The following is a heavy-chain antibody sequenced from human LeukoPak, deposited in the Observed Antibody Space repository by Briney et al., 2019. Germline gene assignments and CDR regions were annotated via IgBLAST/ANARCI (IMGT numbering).Heavy chain of an antibody. D-gene: IGHD3-10*01. CDR3: GAYGSGVYYPFT. Sequence: KPSETLSLPCIVSGASISSYSWSRVRQPAGKGLEWIGRLYASGSTNYNPSLKGRVTMYVDTSKNQFSLKRTPVPAADTAVYFCGAYGSGVYYPFTWGQGTLVTVSS. CDR2: LYASGST. J-gene: IGHJ4*02. V-gene: IGHV4-4*07. CDR1: GASISSYS.